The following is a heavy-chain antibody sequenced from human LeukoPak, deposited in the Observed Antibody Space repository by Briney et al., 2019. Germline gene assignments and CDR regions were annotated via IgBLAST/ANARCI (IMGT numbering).Heavy chain of an antibody. CDR1: GYSISSGYY. CDR2: IYHSGST. CDR3: AGTGTTPDAFDY. D-gene: IGHD1-1*01. J-gene: IGHJ4*02. Sequence: SETLSLTCTVSGYSISSGYYWGWIRQPPGKGLEWIGSIYHSGSTYYNPSLKSRVTISVDTSKNQFSLKLSSVTAADTAVYYCAGTGTTPDAFDYWGQGTLVTVSS. V-gene: IGHV4-38-2*02.